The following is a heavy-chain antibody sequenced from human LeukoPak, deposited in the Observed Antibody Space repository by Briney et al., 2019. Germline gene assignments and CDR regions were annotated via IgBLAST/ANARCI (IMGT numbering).Heavy chain of an antibody. CDR2: INPGNSDT. CDR3: ARQLTMIRGYGMDV. D-gene: IGHD3-10*01. Sequence: RGESLKISCKASGYSFTSYWIVWVRQMPGKGLEWMGFINPGNSDTRYSPSFQGQVTISADKSISTAYLQWSSLKASDTAMYYCARQLTMIRGYGMDVWGQGTTVTASS. V-gene: IGHV5-51*01. J-gene: IGHJ6*02. CDR1: GYSFTSYW.